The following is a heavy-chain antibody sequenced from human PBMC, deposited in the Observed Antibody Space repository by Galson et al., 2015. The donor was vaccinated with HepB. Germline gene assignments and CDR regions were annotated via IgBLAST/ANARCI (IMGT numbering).Heavy chain of an antibody. D-gene: IGHD1-26*01. J-gene: IGHJ6*02. CDR1: GGSISSGGYY. CDR2: IYYSGST. CDR3: ARDLKRVVGATPYGMDV. V-gene: IGHV4-31*03. Sequence: TLSLTCTVSGGSISSGGYYWSWVRQHPGEGVEWIGYIYYSGSTYYNPSLKSRVTISVDASKNQFSLKLSSVTAADKAVYYCARDLKRVVGATPYGMDVWGQGTTVTVSS.